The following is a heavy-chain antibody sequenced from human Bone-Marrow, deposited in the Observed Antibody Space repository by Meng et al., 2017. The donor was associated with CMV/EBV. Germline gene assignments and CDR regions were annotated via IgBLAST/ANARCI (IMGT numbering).Heavy chain of an antibody. V-gene: IGHV3-21*01. J-gene: IGHJ3*02. CDR2: ISSSSSYI. Sequence: GVSLRLSSAASGFTFSSYSMNWVRQAPGKGLEWVSSISSSSSYIYYADSVKGRFTISRDNAKNSLYLQMNSLRAEDTAVYYCARDRRVGAIGGAFDIWGQGPRVTGSS. D-gene: IGHD1-26*01. CDR1: GFTFSSYS. CDR3: ARDRRVGAIGGAFDI.